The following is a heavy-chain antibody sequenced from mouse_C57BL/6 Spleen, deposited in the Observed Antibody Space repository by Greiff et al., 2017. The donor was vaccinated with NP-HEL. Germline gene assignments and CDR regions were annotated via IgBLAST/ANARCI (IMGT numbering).Heavy chain of an antibody. CDR3: ARGHCSNLNWYFDV. V-gene: IGHV1-64*01. CDR2: IHPNSGST. CDR1: GYTFTSYW. D-gene: IGHD2-5*01. Sequence: QVQLKQSGAELVKPGASVKLSCKASGYTFTSYWMHWVKQRPGQGLEWIGMIHPNSGSTNYNEKFKSKATLTVDKSYSTAYMQLSSLTSEDSAVYYCARGHCSNLNWYFDVRGTGTTVTVSS. J-gene: IGHJ1*03.